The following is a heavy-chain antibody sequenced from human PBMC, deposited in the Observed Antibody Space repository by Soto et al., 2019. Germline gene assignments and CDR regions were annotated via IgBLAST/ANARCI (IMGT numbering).Heavy chain of an antibody. CDR1: GYIFTSYG. CDR2: IDPYSGNT. V-gene: IGHV1-18*01. J-gene: IGHJ4*02. Sequence: QLVQSGTEVKKPGASVKVSCKASGYIFTSYGISWVRQAPGQGHEWMGWIDPYSGNTNFAQKFQGRVTMTRDTSTSTDEVELRRLRYDATAIYYCARVFYDTRGPSPDYWGQGALVTVSS. D-gene: IGHD3-22*01. CDR3: ARVFYDTRGPSPDY.